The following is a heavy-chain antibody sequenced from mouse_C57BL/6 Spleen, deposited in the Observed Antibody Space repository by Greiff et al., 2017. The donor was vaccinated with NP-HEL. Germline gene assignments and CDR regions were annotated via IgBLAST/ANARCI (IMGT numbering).Heavy chain of an antibody. D-gene: IGHD3-2*02. CDR1: GYPFTSYW. V-gene: IGHV1-69*01. Sequence: QVQLQQPGAALVMPGASVKLSCKASGYPFTSYWMHWVKQRPGQGLEWIGEIDPSDSYSNYNQKFKGKSTLTVDKSSSTAYMQLSSLTSEDSAVYYCARSLTAQATGFAYWGQGTLVTGSA. J-gene: IGHJ3*01. CDR3: ARSLTAQATGFAY. CDR2: IDPSDSYS.